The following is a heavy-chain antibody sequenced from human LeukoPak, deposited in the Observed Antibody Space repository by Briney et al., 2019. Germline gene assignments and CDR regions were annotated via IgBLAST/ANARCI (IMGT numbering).Heavy chain of an antibody. V-gene: IGHV4-34*01. CDR2: INHSGST. CDR3: ARRIRILEWLSDFDY. Sequence: SETLSLTCAVYGGSFSGYYWSWIRQPPGKGLEWIGEINHSGSTNYNPSLKSRVTISVDTSKNQFSLKPSSVTAADTAVYYCARRIRILEWLSDFDYWGQGTLVTVSS. J-gene: IGHJ4*02. CDR1: GGSFSGYY. D-gene: IGHD3-3*01.